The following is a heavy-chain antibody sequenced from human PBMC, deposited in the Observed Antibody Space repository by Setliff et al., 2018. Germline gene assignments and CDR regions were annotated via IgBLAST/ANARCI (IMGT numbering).Heavy chain of an antibody. CDR2: IYYSGST. Sequence: TLSLTCTVSGGSISSSSYYWGWIRQPPGKGLEWIGSIYYSGSTYYNPSLKSRVTISVDASKNQFSLKLSSVTAADTAVYYCARDLYNSGSDYWGQGTLVTVSS. V-gene: IGHV4-39*02. J-gene: IGHJ4*02. CDR3: ARDLYNSGSDY. D-gene: IGHD6-25*01. CDR1: GGSISSSSYY.